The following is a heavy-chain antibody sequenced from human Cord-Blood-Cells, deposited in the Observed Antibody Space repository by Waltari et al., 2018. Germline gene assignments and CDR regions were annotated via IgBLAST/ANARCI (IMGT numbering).Heavy chain of an antibody. CDR2: INSDGSST. J-gene: IGHJ3*02. D-gene: IGHD3-22*01. V-gene: IGHV3-74*01. CDR1: GFPFSTYW. CDR3: ARGYYDSSGYHAFDI. Sequence: EVQLVESGGGLVQPGGSLRLSCAASGFPFSTYWMHWVRHPPGKGLVWVSRINSDGSSTSYADSVKGRFTISRDNAKNTLYLQMNSLRAEDTAVYYCARGYYDSSGYHAFDIWGQGTMVTVSS.